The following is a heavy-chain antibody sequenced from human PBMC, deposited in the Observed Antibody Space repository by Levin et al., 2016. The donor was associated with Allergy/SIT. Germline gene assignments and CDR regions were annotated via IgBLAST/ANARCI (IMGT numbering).Heavy chain of an antibody. Sequence: GSLRLSCAVYGGSFSGYYWSWIRQPPGKGLEWIGEINHSGSTNYNPSLKSRVTISVDTSKNQFSLKLSSVTAADTAVYYCARGAYSTGRVYYYYYYYMDVWGKGTTVTVSS. V-gene: IGHV4-34*01. J-gene: IGHJ6*03. CDR2: INHSGST. D-gene: IGHD3-10*01. CDR1: GGSFSGYY. CDR3: ARGAYSTGRVYYYYYYYMDV.